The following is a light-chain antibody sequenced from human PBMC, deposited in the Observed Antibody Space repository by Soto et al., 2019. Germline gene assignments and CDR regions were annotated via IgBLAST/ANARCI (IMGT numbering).Light chain of an antibody. CDR1: SSDVGGYNY. V-gene: IGLV2-14*01. CDR3: SSYTSSSTPYV. Sequence: QSALTLPASVSGSPGQTITISCPGTSSDVGGYNYVSWYQQHPVKAPKLMIYDVTNRPAGVSERFSGTKSGNTASLTISGLQAEDEADYYCSSYTSSSTPYVFGTGTKVTVL. J-gene: IGLJ1*01. CDR2: DVT.